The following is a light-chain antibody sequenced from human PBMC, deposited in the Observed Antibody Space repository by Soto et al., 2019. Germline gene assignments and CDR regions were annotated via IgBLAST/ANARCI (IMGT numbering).Light chain of an antibody. CDR2: GAS. V-gene: IGKV3-20*01. Sequence: EIVLTQSPGTLFLSPGERATLSCRASQSVSSSSLAWYQQKPGQAPRLLIYGASSRATGIPDRFSGSGSGTDFTLTISRLAPEDFAVYLCQHFGSSPGYTFGQGTKLQIK. CDR3: QHFGSSPGYT. J-gene: IGKJ2*01. CDR1: QSVSSSS.